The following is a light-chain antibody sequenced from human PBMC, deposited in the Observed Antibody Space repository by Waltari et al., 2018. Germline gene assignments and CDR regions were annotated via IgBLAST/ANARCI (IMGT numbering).Light chain of an antibody. V-gene: IGLV1-51*01. CDR2: DNY. J-gene: IGLJ2*01. Sequence: QSVLTQPPSVSAAPGQKVTISCSGSSSNIGNYLVSWYHQLPGATPQLLIYDNYKRTSGIPDRFAAAKSGTSATLDITGLQIGDEADYYCATWDNSLTAVVFGGGTKLTVL. CDR1: SSNIGNYL. CDR3: ATWDNSLTAVV.